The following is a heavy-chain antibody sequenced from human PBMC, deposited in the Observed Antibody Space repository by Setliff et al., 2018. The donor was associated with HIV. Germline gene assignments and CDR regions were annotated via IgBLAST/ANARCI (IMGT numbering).Heavy chain of an antibody. Sequence: ASVKVSCKPSGYTFTAYGLSWVRQAPGQGLEWMGWISTYSDETSYAQTLQGRVTMTTDTSTSTAYMELRRLTFDDTAVYYCARDVEHMMGVWGQGTTVTVS. J-gene: IGHJ6*02. CDR2: ISTYSDET. CDR3: ARDVEHMMGV. CDR1: GYTFTAYG. V-gene: IGHV1-18*01.